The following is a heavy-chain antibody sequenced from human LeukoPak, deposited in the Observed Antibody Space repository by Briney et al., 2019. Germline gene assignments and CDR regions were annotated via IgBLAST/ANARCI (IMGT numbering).Heavy chain of an antibody. V-gene: IGHV4-61*02. CDR3: ARVSIAAAAAGSVDY. CDR2: IYTSGST. D-gene: IGHD6-13*01. Sequence: SETLSLTCTVSGGSISSGSYYWSWIRQPAGKGLEWIGRIYTSGSTNYNPSLKSRVTISVDTSKNQFSLKLSSVTAADTAVYYCARVSIAAAAAGSVDYWGQGTLVTVSS. CDR1: GGSISSGSYY. J-gene: IGHJ4*02.